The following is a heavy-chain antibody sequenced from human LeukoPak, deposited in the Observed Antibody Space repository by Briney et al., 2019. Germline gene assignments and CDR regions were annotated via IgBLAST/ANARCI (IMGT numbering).Heavy chain of an antibody. Sequence: AETLSLTCSVSVDPINYYYWNWIPQPPGKGRERIGHIYYSRKTNYNSSLKSRVPISVDTSRNQFSLKLSSLTAADTAVYYCARGKAAAASTLPFDPWGQGTLVTVSS. V-gene: IGHV4-59*01. CDR1: VDPINYYY. D-gene: IGHD6-13*01. CDR3: ARGKAAAASTLPFDP. CDR2: IYYSRKT. J-gene: IGHJ5*02.